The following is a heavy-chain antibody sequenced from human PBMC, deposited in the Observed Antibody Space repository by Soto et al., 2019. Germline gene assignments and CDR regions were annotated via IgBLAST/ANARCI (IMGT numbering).Heavy chain of an antibody. Sequence: QLQLQESGPGLVKPSETLSLTCNASGGSVSSSDSAWGWIRQSPGKGLEWIGTIDYSGTIYYIPYLKSRITIAIDTSKNQISLKMTSVTAADTAVYYCARHVHNQGFEYYFDSWGQGTLVTVSS. CDR2: IDYSGTI. CDR3: ARHVHNQGFEYYFDS. V-gene: IGHV4-39*01. J-gene: IGHJ4*02. D-gene: IGHD1-1*01. CDR1: GGSVSSSDSA.